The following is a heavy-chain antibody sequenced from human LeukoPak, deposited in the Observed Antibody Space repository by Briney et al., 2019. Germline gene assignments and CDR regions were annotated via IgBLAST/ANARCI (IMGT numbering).Heavy chain of an antibody. Sequence: PSETLSLTCAVYGGSFSGYYWSWIRQPPGKWLEWIGEINHSGSTNYNPSLKSRVTISVDTSKNQFSLKLSSVTAADTAVYYCARGPRGYSYGRFDYWGQGTLVTVSS. J-gene: IGHJ4*02. V-gene: IGHV4-34*01. CDR1: GGSFSGYY. D-gene: IGHD5-18*01. CDR3: ARGPRGYSYGRFDY. CDR2: INHSGST.